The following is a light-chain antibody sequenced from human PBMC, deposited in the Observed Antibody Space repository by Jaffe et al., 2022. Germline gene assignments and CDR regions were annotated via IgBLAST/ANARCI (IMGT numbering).Light chain of an antibody. Sequence: DIQMTQSPSSLSASVGDRVTITCRASQGIRNYLAWYQQKPGKVPKLLIYAASTLQSGVPSRFSGSGSGTDFTLTISSLQPEDVATYYCQKYNSALLYTFGQGTKLEIK. J-gene: IGKJ2*01. CDR3: QKYNSALLYT. CDR2: AAS. CDR1: QGIRNY. V-gene: IGKV1-27*01.